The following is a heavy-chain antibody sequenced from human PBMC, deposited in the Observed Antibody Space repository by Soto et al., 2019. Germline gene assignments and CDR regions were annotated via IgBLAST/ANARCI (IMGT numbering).Heavy chain of an antibody. CDR1: GFTFSSYA. D-gene: IGHD3-3*02. CDR3: ARCLFLASTDTEPFDY. J-gene: IGHJ4*02. CDR2: ISGGGNDA. Sequence: EAQLLESGGGLVQPGGSLVLSCAASGFTFSSYAMSWVRQAPGKGLEWVSSISGGGNDAFYAVSVKGRFTISRDNSRNTLYLQMSSLRADDTAIYYCARCLFLASTDTEPFDYWGQGALVTVSS. V-gene: IGHV3-23*01.